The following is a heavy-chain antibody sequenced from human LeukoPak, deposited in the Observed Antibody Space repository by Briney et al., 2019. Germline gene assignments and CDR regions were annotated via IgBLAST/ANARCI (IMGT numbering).Heavy chain of an antibody. D-gene: IGHD5-18*01. Sequence: ASVKVSCKASGGTFSSYAISWVRQAPGQGLEWLGWINPKSGGTKYVQKFQGRVTMTRDTSITTAYMELSRLRSDDTAVYFCASQGSYGSYDYWGQGTLVTVSS. CDR1: GGTFSSYA. CDR2: INPKSGGT. V-gene: IGHV1-2*02. CDR3: ASQGSYGSYDY. J-gene: IGHJ4*02.